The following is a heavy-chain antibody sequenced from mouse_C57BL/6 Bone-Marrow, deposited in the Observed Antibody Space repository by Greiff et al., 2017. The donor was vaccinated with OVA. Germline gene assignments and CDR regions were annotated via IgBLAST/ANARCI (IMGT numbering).Heavy chain of an antibody. J-gene: IGHJ2*01. V-gene: IGHV5-16*01. D-gene: IGHD1-1*01. Sequence: EVQLMESEGGLVQPGSSMKLSCTASGFTFSDYYMACVRPVPEKGLEWVANINSDGSSSYYLDSLQSRFIISRDNAKNIQYLQMSSLKSEDTATDYCAIDREYYGSSFDYWGQGTTLTVSS. CDR2: INSDGSSS. CDR1: GFTFSDYY. CDR3: AIDREYYGSSFDY.